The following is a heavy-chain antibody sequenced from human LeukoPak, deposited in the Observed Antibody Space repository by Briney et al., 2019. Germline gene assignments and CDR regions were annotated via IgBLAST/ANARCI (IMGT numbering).Heavy chain of an antibody. D-gene: IGHD2/OR15-2a*01. CDR3: AKRGVVIRVILVGFHKEAYYFDS. J-gene: IGHJ4*02. V-gene: IGHV3-23*01. CDR2: LSGSGGGT. CDR1: GITLSNYG. Sequence: GGSLRLSCAVSGITLSNYGMSWVRQAPGKGLEWVAGLSGSGGGTNYADSVQGRFTISRDNAKNTLYLQMSSLRVEDTAVYFCAKRGVVIRVILVGFHKEAYYFDSWGQGALVTVSS.